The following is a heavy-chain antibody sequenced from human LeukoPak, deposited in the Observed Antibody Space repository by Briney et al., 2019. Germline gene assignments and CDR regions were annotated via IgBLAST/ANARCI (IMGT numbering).Heavy chain of an antibody. CDR3: ARRRGVLGAFDI. CDR1: GGSISSYY. V-gene: IGHV4-59*01. CDR2: IYYSGST. J-gene: IGHJ3*02. Sequence: SETLSLTCTVPGGSISSYYWSWIRQPPGKGLEWIGYIYYSGSTNYNPSLKSRVTISVDTSKNQFSLKLSSVTAADTAVYYCARRRGVLGAFDIWGQGTMVTVSS. D-gene: IGHD3-10*01.